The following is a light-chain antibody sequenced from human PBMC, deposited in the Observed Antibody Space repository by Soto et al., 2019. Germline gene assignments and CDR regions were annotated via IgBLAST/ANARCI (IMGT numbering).Light chain of an antibody. CDR3: QQYNNWPQT. V-gene: IGKV3-15*01. Sequence: EILMTQSPATLSVSPGERATLSCRASQSVSNNLAWYQQKSGQAPRLLIFGASTRATGIPARFSGSGSGTDFTLTISSLQSEDFVVYYCQQYNNWPQTFGQGTKVDIK. CDR2: GAS. CDR1: QSVSNN. J-gene: IGKJ1*01.